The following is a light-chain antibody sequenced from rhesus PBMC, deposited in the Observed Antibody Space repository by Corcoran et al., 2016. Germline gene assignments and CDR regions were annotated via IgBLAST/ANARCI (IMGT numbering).Light chain of an antibody. CDR3: QQHNSYP. V-gene: IGKV1-25*01. CDR2: KAS. J-gene: IGKJ4*01. CDR1: QGISSY. Sequence: DIQMTQSPSSLSASVGDTVTITCRASQGISSYLAWYQQKPGKTPKLLIYKASTLQRWVPSRFSGSGSGTDFTLTISSLQPEDFATYYCQQHNSYPFGGGTKVEIK.